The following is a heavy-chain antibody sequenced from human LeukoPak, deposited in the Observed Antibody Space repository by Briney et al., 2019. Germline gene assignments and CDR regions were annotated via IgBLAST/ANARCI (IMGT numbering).Heavy chain of an antibody. CDR1: GFTFSSYA. Sequence: GGSLRLSCAASGFTFSSYAMSWVRQAPGRGLEGVSAISGSGGSTYYADSVKGRFTISRDNSKNTLYLQMNSLRAECTAVYYCPKLPTYYFGSSGYYYWGQGTLVTVSS. CDR3: PKLPTYYFGSSGYYY. J-gene: IGHJ4*02. CDR2: ISGSGGST. V-gene: IGHV3-23*01. D-gene: IGHD3-22*01.